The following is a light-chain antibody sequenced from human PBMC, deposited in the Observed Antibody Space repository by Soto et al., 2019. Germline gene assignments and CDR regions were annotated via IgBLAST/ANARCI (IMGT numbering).Light chain of an antibody. CDR2: KAS. CDR3: QQYNSYSWT. V-gene: IGKV1-5*03. CDR1: QSFNNW. J-gene: IGKJ1*01. Sequence: DIQMTQSPSTLSASVGDTVTITCRASQSFNNWLAWYQQKPGKAPKFLIYKASTLESGVPSRFSGSGSGTDFTLAISSLQPDDFATYYCQQYNSYSWTFVRGTKVEIK.